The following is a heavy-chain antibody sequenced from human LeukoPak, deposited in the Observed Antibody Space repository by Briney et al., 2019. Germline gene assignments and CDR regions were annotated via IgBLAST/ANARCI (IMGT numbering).Heavy chain of an antibody. CDR3: ARAYSWDWFDP. CDR1: GGSISSYY. D-gene: IGHD2-21*01. CDR2: IYYSGST. Sequence: PSETLSLTCTVSGGSISSYYWSWIRQPPGKGLEWIGYIYYSGSTNYNPSLKSRVTISVDTSKNQFSLKLSSVTAADTAVYYCARAYSWDWFDPWGQGTLVTVSS. V-gene: IGHV4-59*08. J-gene: IGHJ5*02.